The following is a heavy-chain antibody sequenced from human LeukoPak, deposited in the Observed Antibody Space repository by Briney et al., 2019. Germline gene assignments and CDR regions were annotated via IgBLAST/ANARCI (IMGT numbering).Heavy chain of an antibody. CDR1: GFTFSSYA. V-gene: IGHV3-30*04. Sequence: GGSLRLSCAASGFTFSSYAMHWVRQAPGKGLEWVAVISYDGSNKYYADSVKGRFTISRDNSKNTLYLQMNSLRAEDTAVYFCARGVVAGGSFDYWGQGTLVTVSS. J-gene: IGHJ4*02. CDR2: ISYDGSNK. D-gene: IGHD6-19*01. CDR3: ARGVVAGGSFDY.